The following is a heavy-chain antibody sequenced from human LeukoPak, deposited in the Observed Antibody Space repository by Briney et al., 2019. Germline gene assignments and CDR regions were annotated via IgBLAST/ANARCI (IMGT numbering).Heavy chain of an antibody. CDR2: INPNSGGT. D-gene: IGHD6-6*01. V-gene: IGHV1-2*02. J-gene: IGHJ4*02. Sequence: GASVKVSCKASGYTFTGYYMHWVRQAPGQGLEWMGWINPNSGGTNYAQKFQGRVTMTRDTSISTAYMELSRLRSDDTAVYYCAREASVAVRRPFDYWGQGTLVTVSS. CDR3: AREASVAVRRPFDY. CDR1: GYTFTGYY.